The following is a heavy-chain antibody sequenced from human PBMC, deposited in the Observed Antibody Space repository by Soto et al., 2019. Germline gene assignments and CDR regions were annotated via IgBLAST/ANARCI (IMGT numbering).Heavy chain of an antibody. J-gene: IGHJ6*02. CDR2: IYYSGST. V-gene: IGHV4-59*01. D-gene: IGHD4-4*01. Sequence: PSETLSLPCTVSGGSISSYYWSWIRQPPGKGREWIGYIYYSGSTNYNPSLKSRVTISVDTSKNQSSLKLISVTAADPALYYSARDVRVTTFAYYYGMDVWGQGTTVTVSS. CDR1: GGSISSYY. CDR3: ARDVRVTTFAYYYGMDV.